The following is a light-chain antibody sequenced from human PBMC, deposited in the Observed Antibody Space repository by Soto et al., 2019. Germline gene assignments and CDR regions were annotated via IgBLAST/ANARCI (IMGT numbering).Light chain of an antibody. CDR1: SSDIGAYNF. V-gene: IGLV2-14*03. CDR3: TSWKTSNTMI. CDR2: DVN. Sequence: QSALTQPASVSGSPGQSITISCTGTSSDIGAYNFVSWYQQHPGKAPKLMLYDVNIRPSGVSNRFSGSKSGNTASLTISGLQDEDEADYYCTSWKTSNTMIFGGGTKLTVL. J-gene: IGLJ2*01.